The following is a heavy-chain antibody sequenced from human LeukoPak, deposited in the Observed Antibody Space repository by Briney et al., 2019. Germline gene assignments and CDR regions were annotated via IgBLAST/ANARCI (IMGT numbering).Heavy chain of an antibody. V-gene: IGHV4-61*02. Sequence: TLSLTCTVSGGSISSGSYYWSWIRQPAGKGLEWIGRIYTSGSTNYNPSLKSRVTISVDTSKNQFSLKLSSVTAADTAVYYCARSFRYYDSSGPPPDLWGRGTLVTVSS. J-gene: IGHJ2*01. CDR2: IYTSGST. CDR3: ARSFRYYDSSGPPPDL. D-gene: IGHD3-22*01. CDR1: GGSISSGSYY.